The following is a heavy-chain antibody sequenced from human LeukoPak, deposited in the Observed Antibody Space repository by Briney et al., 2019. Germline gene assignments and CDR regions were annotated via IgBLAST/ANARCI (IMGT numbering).Heavy chain of an antibody. CDR3: ARDRAPGGY. Sequence: PGGSLRLSCAASGFTFSGYWMSWVRQAPGKGLECVANIKQDGSEKYYVDSVKGRFTISRDNARNSLYLQMNSLRAEDPAVYYCARDRAPGGYWGQGTLVTVSS. CDR1: GFTFSGYW. J-gene: IGHJ4*02. CDR2: IKQDGSEK. V-gene: IGHV3-7*01.